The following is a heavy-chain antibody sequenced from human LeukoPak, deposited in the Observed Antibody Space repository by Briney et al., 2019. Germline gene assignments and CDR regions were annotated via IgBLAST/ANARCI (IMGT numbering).Heavy chain of an antibody. J-gene: IGHJ4*02. CDR2: INPNSGGT. V-gene: IGHV1-2*02. D-gene: IGHD6-19*01. CDR3: ARNDAGYSSGWPDY. CDR1: GYTFTGYY. Sequence: ASVKVSCKASGYTFTGYYMHWVRQAPGQGLEWMGWINPNSGGTNYAQKFQGRVTMTRDTSISTAYMELSRLRSDDTAVYYCARNDAGYSSGWPDYWGQGTLVTVSS.